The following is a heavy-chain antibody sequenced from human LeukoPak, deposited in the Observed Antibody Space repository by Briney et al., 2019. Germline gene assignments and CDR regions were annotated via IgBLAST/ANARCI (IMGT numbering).Heavy chain of an antibody. J-gene: IGHJ6*03. Sequence: GASVKVSCKASGYSFADYYMHWVRQAPGQGLEWMGWINPNSGGTNYAQKFQGRVTMTRDTSISTAYMELSRLRSDDTAVYYCAREYRGITMVRGVVYYYYYMDVWGKGTTVTISS. V-gene: IGHV1-2*02. D-gene: IGHD3-10*01. CDR1: GYSFADYY. CDR2: INPNSGGT. CDR3: AREYRGITMVRGVVYYYYYMDV.